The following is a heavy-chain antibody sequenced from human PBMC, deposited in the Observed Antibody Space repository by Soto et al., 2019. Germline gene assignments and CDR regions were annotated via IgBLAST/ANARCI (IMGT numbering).Heavy chain of an antibody. CDR1: GGSISSGGYY. CDR2: IYYSGST. V-gene: IGHV4-31*03. CDR3: ARGVIH. Sequence: QVQLQESGPGLVKPSQTLSLTCTVSGGSISSGGYYWSWIRQHPGKGLEWIGYIYYSGSTSYNPSLKSRVTMSVDRSKDHFSRKLSCVTAADTAVYYCARGVIHWGQGTLVTVSS. J-gene: IGHJ4*02. D-gene: IGHD3-16*02.